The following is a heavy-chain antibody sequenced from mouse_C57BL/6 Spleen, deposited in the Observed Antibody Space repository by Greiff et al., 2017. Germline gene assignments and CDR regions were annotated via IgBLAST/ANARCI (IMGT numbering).Heavy chain of an antibody. CDR2: INPSNGGT. CDR3: ASSGYYYGSSPWYFDV. V-gene: IGHV1-53*01. D-gene: IGHD1-1*01. Sequence: VQLQQPGTELVKPGASVKLSCKASGYTFTSYWMHWVKQRPGQGLEWIGNINPSNGGTNYNEQFKSKATLTVDKSSSNAYMQLSSLTSENSVVYYCASSGYYYGSSPWYFDVWGTGTTVTVSS. CDR1: GYTFTSYW. J-gene: IGHJ1*03.